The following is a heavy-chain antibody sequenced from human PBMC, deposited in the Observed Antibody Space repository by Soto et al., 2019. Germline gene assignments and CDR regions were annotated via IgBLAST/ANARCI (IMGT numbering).Heavy chain of an antibody. CDR2: ISYDGSDK. J-gene: IGHJ1*01. CDR3: AKGLLVATTCFQH. V-gene: IGHV3-30*18. CDR1: GLTFSSYG. D-gene: IGHD2-15*01. Sequence: QVQLVESGGGVVQPGRSLRLSCAASGLTFSSYGMHWVRQAPGKGLEWGAVISYDGSDKYYADSVKGRFTISRDNSNNTLYLEMDRLRAEDTAVYYCAKGLLVATTCFQHWGQGTLVTVSS.